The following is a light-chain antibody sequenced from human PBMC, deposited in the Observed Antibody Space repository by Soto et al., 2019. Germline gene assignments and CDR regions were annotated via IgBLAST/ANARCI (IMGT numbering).Light chain of an antibody. J-gene: IGKJ1*01. Sequence: EIVRTQSPATLSVSPGERATFACRSSQSITRNLAWYQQSPGQAPRLLIYGASTRATGIPARFSGSGSGTEFTLTINSLQSEDFAVYYCQQYNNWPMWTFGQGTKVDIK. CDR2: GAS. V-gene: IGKV3-15*01. CDR3: QQYNNWPMWT. CDR1: QSITRN.